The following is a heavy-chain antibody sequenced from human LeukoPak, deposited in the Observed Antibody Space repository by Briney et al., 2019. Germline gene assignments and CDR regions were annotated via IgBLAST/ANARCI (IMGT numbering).Heavy chain of an antibody. CDR3: ARHARSEYYGSGSYFFDP. D-gene: IGHD3-10*01. J-gene: IGHJ5*02. CDR2: IIPIFGTA. CDR1: GGTFSSYA. V-gene: IGHV1-69*05. Sequence: SVTVSFKASGGTFSSYAISWVRQAPGQGLEWMGGIIPIFGTANYAQKFQGRVTITTDESTSTAYMELSSLRSEDTAVYYCARHARSEYYGSGSYFFDPWGQGTLVTVS.